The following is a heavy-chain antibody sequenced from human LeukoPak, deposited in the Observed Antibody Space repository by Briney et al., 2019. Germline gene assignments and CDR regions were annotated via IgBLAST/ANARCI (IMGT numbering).Heavy chain of an antibody. CDR1: GFRFNDYY. V-gene: IGHV3-11*01. CDR2: ISATGGMM. Sequence: PGGSLRLSCSASGFRFNDYYLSWIRQAPGKVLEWISFISATGGMMGHADSVKGRFTISRDNAKNSVYLEMNNLRADDTAAYHCARHMVLSPCDYWGPGTVVTVSS. J-gene: IGHJ4*02. D-gene: IGHD4/OR15-4a*01. CDR3: ARHMVLSPCDY.